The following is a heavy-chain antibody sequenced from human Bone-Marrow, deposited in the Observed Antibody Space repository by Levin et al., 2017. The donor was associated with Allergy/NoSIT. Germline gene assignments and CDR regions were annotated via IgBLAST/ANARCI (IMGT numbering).Heavy chain of an antibody. CDR2: ISNDGSNK. D-gene: IGHD1-26*01. CDR3: AKALHPIIVGATGFDY. V-gene: IGHV3-30*18. J-gene: IGHJ4*02. Sequence: GGSLRLSCAASGFTFSRYGMHWVRQAPGKGLEWVAVISNDGSNKYYVDSVKGRFTISRDNSKNTLYLQMNSLRAEDTAVYYWAKALHPIIVGATGFDYWGQGTLVTVSS. CDR1: GFTFSRYG.